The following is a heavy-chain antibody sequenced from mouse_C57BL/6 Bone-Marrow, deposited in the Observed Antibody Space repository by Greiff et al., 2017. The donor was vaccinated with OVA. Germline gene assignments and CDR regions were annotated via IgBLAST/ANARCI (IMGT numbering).Heavy chain of an antibody. CDR2: INPYNGGT. D-gene: IGHD3-2*02. CDR3: ARPNSSGPSLIDY. Sequence: EVQLQQSGPVLVKPGASVKMSCKASGYTFTDYYMNWVKQSHGKSLEWIGVINPYNGGTSYNQKFKGKATLTVDKSSSTAYMELNSLKSEDSAVYYCARPNSSGPSLIDYWGQGTLVTVSA. V-gene: IGHV1-19*01. J-gene: IGHJ3*01. CDR1: GYTFTDYY.